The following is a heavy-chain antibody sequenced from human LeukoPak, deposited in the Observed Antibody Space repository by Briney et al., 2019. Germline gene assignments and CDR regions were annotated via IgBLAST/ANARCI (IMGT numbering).Heavy chain of an antibody. D-gene: IGHD3-22*01. Sequence: GGSLRLSCSASGFTFSSYWMSWVRLAPGKGLEWVANIKQDGSDKYYVDSVKGRFTISRDNAKNSLFLQMNSLRAEDTAVYYCARRYSDSSEYCNYFDYWGQGTLVTVSS. CDR3: ARRYSDSSEYCNYFDY. CDR1: GFTFSSYW. J-gene: IGHJ4*02. CDR2: IKQDGSDK. V-gene: IGHV3-7*05.